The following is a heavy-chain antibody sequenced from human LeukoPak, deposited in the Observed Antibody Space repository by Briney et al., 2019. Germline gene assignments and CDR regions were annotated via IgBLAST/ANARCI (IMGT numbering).Heavy chain of an antibody. CDR3: AKGGRRFLEWLLSDY. CDR2: ISGSGGST. CDR1: GFTFSSYA. Sequence: GSLRLSCAASGFTFSSYAMSWVRQAPGKGLEWVSAISGSGGSTYYADSVKGRFTISRDNSKNTLYLQMNSLRAEDTAVYYCAKGGRRFLEWLLSDYWGQGTLVTVSS. V-gene: IGHV3-23*01. D-gene: IGHD3-3*01. J-gene: IGHJ4*02.